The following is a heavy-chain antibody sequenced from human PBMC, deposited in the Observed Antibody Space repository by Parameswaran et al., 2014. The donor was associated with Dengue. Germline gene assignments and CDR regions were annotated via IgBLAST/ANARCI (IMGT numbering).Heavy chain of an antibody. CDR3: ARLPAARSPFDY. Sequence: SWVRQAPGQGLEWMGGIIPIFGTANYAQKFQGRVTITADESTSTAYMELSSLRSEDTAVYYCARLPAARSPFDYWGQGTLVTVSS. V-gene: IGHV1-69*01. CDR2: IIPIFGTA. J-gene: IGHJ4*02. D-gene: IGHD2-2*01.